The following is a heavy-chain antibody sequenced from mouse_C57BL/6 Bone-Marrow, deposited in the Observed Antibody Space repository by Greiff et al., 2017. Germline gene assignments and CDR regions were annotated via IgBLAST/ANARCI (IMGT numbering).Heavy chain of an antibody. V-gene: IGHV1-82*01. J-gene: IGHJ3*01. Sequence: QVQLQQSGPELVKPGASVKISCKASGYAFSSSWMNWVKQRPGKGLEWIGRIYPGDGDTNYNGKFKGKATLTADKSSSTAYRQLSSLPAEDSAVYFCARAGAGLRPSWCAYWGQGTLVTVSA. CDR3: ARAGAGLRPSWCAY. D-gene: IGHD2-4*01. CDR1: GYAFSSSW. CDR2: IYPGDGDT.